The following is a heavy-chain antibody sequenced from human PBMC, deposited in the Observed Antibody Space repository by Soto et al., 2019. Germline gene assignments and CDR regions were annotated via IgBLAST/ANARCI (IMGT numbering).Heavy chain of an antibody. Sequence: VQLVESGGGLVQPGGSLRLSCAVSGFTLDDYTMHWVRQAPGKGLEWVSGVGWNGGDIVYADSVKGRFTVSRDNTRNSLYLEVNSLTTEDTAIYFCAKERAVVVPVSTSYFHYCGLDVWGQGTTVTVS. D-gene: IGHD2-2*01. V-gene: IGHV3-9*01. J-gene: IGHJ6*02. CDR1: GFTLDDYT. CDR2: VGWNGGDI. CDR3: AKERAVVVPVSTSYFHYCGLDV.